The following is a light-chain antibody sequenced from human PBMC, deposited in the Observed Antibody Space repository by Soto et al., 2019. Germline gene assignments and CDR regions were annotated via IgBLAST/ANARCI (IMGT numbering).Light chain of an antibody. CDR3: SSYTSSSTSV. J-gene: IGLJ1*01. CDR1: SSDIGGYNY. Sequence: QSALTQPASVSGSPGQSITISCTGTSSDIGGYNYVSWYQQHPGKGPKLMISEVRNRPSGVSDRFSGSKSGSTASLTISGLQAEDEADYYCSSYTSSSTSVFGTGTKVTVL. CDR2: EVR. V-gene: IGLV2-14*01.